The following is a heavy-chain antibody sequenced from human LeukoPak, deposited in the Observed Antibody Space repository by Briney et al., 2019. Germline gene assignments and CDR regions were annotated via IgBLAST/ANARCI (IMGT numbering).Heavy chain of an antibody. J-gene: IGHJ4*02. CDR3: ARAPEYYYDNRGTQLGY. CDR2: IIPIFGTA. Sequence: SVKVSCKASGGTFSSYAISWVRQAPGQGLEWMGRIIPIFGTANYAQKFQGRVTITTDESTSTAYMELSSLRSEDTAVYYCARAPEYYYDNRGTQLGYWGQGTLVTVSS. CDR1: GGTFSSYA. D-gene: IGHD3-22*01. V-gene: IGHV1-69*05.